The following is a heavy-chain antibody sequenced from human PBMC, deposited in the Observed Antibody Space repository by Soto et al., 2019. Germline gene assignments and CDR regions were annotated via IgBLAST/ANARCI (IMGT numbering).Heavy chain of an antibody. D-gene: IGHD1-20*01. CDR1: GGTFSSYA. Sequence: QVQLVQSGAEVKKPGSSMKVSCKASGGTFSSYAIGWVRQAPGQGLEWMGGIIPIFGTADYAQKFHGRVTMTADESTSTAYMELSSLRSEDTAVYYCARGITGTVTYYYGLDVWGQGTTVTVSS. CDR3: ARGITGTVTYYYGLDV. CDR2: IIPIFGTA. V-gene: IGHV1-69*12. J-gene: IGHJ6*02.